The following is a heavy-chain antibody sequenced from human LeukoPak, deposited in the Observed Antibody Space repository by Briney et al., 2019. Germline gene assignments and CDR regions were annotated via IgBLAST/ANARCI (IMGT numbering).Heavy chain of an antibody. V-gene: IGHV3-23*01. Sequence: GGSLRLSCAASGFPFGSYAMTWVRQAPGKGLESVSVITDGADTYYAESVKGRFTISRDNSQNTVHLQMDNLRADDTAVYYCAKVDYWSPENYLDSWGQGTLVTVSS. CDR2: ITDGADT. D-gene: IGHD1-1*01. J-gene: IGHJ4*02. CDR3: AKVDYWSPENYLDS. CDR1: GFPFGSYA.